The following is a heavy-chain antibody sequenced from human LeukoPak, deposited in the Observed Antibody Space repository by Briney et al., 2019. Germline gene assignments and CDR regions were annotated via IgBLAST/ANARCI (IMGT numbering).Heavy chain of an antibody. CDR2: ISSSGSTI. CDR3: AREGHYYYGSGSYLGYFDY. D-gene: IGHD3-10*01. CDR1: GFTFSDYY. J-gene: IGHJ4*02. Sequence: GGSLRLSCAASGFTFSDYYMSWIRQAPGKGLEWASYISSSGSTIYYADSVKGRFTISRDNAKNSLYLQMNSLRAEDTAVYYCAREGHYYYGSGSYLGYFDYWGQGTLVTVSS. V-gene: IGHV3-11*01.